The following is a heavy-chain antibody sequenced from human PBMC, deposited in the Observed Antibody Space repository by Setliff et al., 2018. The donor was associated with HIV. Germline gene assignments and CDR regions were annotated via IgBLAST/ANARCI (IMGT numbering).Heavy chain of an antibody. V-gene: IGHV1-18*01. CDR2: INPYNGNT. D-gene: IGHD2-21*01. J-gene: IGHJ5*02. CDR3: ARGGPARVALLSWFDP. CDR1: GYTFINYG. Sequence: ASVKVSCKASGYTFINYGINWLRQAPGQWREWVGWINPYNGNTKYGQKFQGTVTMTRDTTTSTAYLELRRLRSDDTAVYFCARGGPARVALLSWFDPGGQGTLVTVSS.